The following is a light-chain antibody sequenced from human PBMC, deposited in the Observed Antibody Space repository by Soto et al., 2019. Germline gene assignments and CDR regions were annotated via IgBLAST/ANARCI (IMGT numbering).Light chain of an antibody. CDR2: DVS. V-gene: IGLV2-14*03. Sequence: LTPPASVSGSPGQSVTISCPGTSSDVGGYNYVSWYQHHPGKAPKLMIYDVSNRPSGVSNRFSGSKSGNTASLTISGLQPEDEADYYCSSYTTSNTRQIVFGTGTKVTVL. J-gene: IGLJ1*01. CDR1: SSDVGGYNY. CDR3: SSYTTSNTRQIV.